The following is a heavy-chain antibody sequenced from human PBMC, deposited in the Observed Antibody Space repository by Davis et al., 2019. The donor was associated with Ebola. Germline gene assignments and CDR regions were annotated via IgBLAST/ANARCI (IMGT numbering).Heavy chain of an antibody. J-gene: IGHJ4*02. CDR1: GFSLSTSGVG. D-gene: IGHD1-26*01. Sequence: SGPTLVKPTQTLTLTCTFSGFSLSTSGVGVGWIRQPPGKALEWLAIIYWDDDKRYRPSLKSRLTITKDTSKNQVVLTMTNMDPVDTATYYCAQRRGGRYYLGWGCWGQGTLVTVSS. CDR3: AQRRGGRYYLGWGC. CDR2: IYWDDDK. V-gene: IGHV2-5*02.